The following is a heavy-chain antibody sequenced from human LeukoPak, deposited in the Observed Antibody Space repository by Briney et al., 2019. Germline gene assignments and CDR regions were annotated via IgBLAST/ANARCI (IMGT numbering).Heavy chain of an antibody. CDR3: ASGMRVGPNI. CDR2: ISPDSTQI. J-gene: IGHJ4*02. D-gene: IGHD1-26*01. CDR1: RFTFSGYT. Sequence: PGGSLRLSCAASRFTFSGYTMNWVRQAPGKGLEWVSYISPDSTQIYYADSVKGRFTISRDNAKNSLYLQMNSLRAEDTAVYYCASGMRVGPNIWGQGTLVTVSS. V-gene: IGHV3-21*05.